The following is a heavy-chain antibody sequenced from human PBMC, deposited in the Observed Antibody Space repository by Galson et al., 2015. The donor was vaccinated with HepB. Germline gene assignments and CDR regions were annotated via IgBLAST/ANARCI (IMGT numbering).Heavy chain of an antibody. CDR2: ISSEGTNK. J-gene: IGHJ6*02. V-gene: IGHV3-30-3*01. D-gene: IGHD6-25*01. CDR3: ARMLSSGLLSYYYYYGMDV. Sequence: SLRLSCAASGFTFSSYSMHWVRQAPGQGLEWVAVISSEGTNKYYADSVEGRFTISRDNSKNTLYLQMNSLKTEDTSVYYCARMLSSGLLSYYYYYGMDVWGQGTTVTVSS. CDR1: GFTFSSYS.